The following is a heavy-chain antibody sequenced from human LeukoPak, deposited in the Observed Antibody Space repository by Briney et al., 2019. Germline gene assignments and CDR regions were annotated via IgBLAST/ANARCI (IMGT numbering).Heavy chain of an antibody. V-gene: IGHV3-33*08. J-gene: IGHJ4*02. D-gene: IGHD4-17*01. CDR2: IWYDGSKK. CDR1: GFTFSSYA. CDR3: ARDLTYGDPGG. Sequence: GGSLRLSCAASGFTFSSYAMHWVRQAPGKGLEWVAVIWYDGSKKYYTDSVKGRFTISRDNSKNTLYLQMNSLRAEDTAVYYCARDLTYGDPGGWGQGTLVTVSS.